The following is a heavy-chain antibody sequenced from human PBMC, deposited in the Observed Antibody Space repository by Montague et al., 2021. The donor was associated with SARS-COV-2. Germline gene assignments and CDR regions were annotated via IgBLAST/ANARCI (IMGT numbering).Heavy chain of an antibody. CDR1: GDSISNCNW. V-gene: IGHV4-4*02. J-gene: IGHJ4*02. CDR3: VIGGPMTVVDFDY. Sequence: SETLSLTCTVSGDSISNCNWWTWVRQSPGRVLEWIWEIFRSGDSNYNPSLNSRVTMSVDMSKNQFSLRLSNVTAADTAIYYCVIGGPMTVVDFDYWGQGTLVTGSS. D-gene: IGHD3-22*01. CDR2: IFRSGDS.